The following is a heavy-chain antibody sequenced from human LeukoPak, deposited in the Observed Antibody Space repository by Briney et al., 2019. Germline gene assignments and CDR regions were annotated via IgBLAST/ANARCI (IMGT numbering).Heavy chain of an antibody. CDR2: INPNSGGT. V-gene: IGHV1-2*02. CDR1: GYTFIGYY. J-gene: IGHJ4*02. Sequence: ASVKVSCKASGYTFIGYYMHWVRQAPGQGLEWMGWINPNSGGTNYAQKFQGRVTMTRDTSISTAYMELSRLRSDDTAVYYCARVYGQLINVVFDYWGQGTLVTVSS. CDR3: ARVYGQLINVVFDY. D-gene: IGHD6-13*01.